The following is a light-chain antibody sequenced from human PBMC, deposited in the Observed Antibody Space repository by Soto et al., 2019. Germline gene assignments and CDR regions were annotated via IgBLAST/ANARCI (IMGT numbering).Light chain of an antibody. CDR1: SSDVGGYNY. CDR2: DDS. CDR3: SSYTSSSTLV. Sequence: QSALTQPASVSGSPGQSITISCTGTSSDVGGYNYVSWYQQHPGKAPKLMIYDDSNRPSGVSSRFYGSKSGNTASLTISGLHAEDEADYYCSSYTSSSTLVFGGGTKRTVL. V-gene: IGLV2-14*01. J-gene: IGLJ2*01.